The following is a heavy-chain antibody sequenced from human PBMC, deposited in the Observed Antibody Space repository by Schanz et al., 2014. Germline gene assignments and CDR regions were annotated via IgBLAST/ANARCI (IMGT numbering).Heavy chain of an antibody. V-gene: IGHV1-3*01. D-gene: IGHD5-12*01. J-gene: IGHJ6*02. Sequence: QVQLVQSGAAAKKPGASVKVSCKASGYTFTSYSIHWVRQAPGQGLEWMGWINVGNGKIKYAQKFQGRVAITKDTSASSAYMELTSLKSEDTGVYFCARDLSVDARYVVLDYYNGMDVWGQGTTVTVSS. CDR2: INVGNGKI. CDR1: GYTFTSYS. CDR3: ARDLSVDARYVVLDYYNGMDV.